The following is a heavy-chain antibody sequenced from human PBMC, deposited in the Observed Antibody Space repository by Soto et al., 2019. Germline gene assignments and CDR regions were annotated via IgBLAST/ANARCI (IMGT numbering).Heavy chain of an antibody. CDR3: AKRGPEHYFDY. J-gene: IGHJ4*02. V-gene: IGHV3-23*01. CDR1: GFTFSTYA. Sequence: GGSLRLSCAASGFTFSTYAMSWVRQAPGKGLEWVSTAHGGKYYADPVKGRFTVSRDNSKNTLYMQMNSLRAEDTAIYYCAKRGPEHYFDYWGQGTLVTVSS. CDR2: AHGGK. D-gene: IGHD1-26*01.